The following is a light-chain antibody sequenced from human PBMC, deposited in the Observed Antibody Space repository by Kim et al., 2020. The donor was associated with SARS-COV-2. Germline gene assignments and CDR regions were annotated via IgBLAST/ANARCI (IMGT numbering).Light chain of an antibody. J-gene: IGKJ4*01. V-gene: IGKV3-20*01. CDR2: GAS. CDR1: QSVSNSY. CDR3: QQYGSSPLT. Sequence: PGERATLSCRASQSVSNSYLAWYQQKPGQAPRLLIYGASSRATGIPDRFSGSGSGTDFTFSISRLEPEDFAVYYCQQYGSSPLTFGGGTKVEI.